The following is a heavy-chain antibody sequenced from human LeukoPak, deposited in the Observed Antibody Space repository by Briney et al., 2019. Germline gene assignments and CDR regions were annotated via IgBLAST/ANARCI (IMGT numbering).Heavy chain of an antibody. J-gene: IGHJ4*02. D-gene: IGHD4-11*01. CDR2: INTNTGNP. Sequence: ASVKVSCKTSGYTFTSYDINWVRQAPGQGLEWMGWINTNTGNPTYAQGFTGRFVFSLDTSVSTAYLQISSLKAEDTAVHYCAREVRAFDYWGQGTLVTVSS. CDR3: AREVRAFDY. V-gene: IGHV7-4-1*02. CDR1: GYTFTSYD.